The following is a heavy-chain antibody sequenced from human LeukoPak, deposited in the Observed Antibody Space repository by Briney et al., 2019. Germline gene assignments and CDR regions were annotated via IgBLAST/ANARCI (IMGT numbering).Heavy chain of an antibody. J-gene: IGHJ4*02. CDR1: GGSISSHY. CDR3: ARGGPNYYDSSGAYDY. V-gene: IGHV4-59*11. Sequence: SETLSLTCTVSGGSISSHYWSWIRQPPGKGLEWIGYIYYSGSTNYNPSLKSRVTISVDTSKNQFSLKLSSVTAADTAVYYCARGGPNYYDSSGAYDYWGQGTLVTVSS. CDR2: IYYSGST. D-gene: IGHD3-22*01.